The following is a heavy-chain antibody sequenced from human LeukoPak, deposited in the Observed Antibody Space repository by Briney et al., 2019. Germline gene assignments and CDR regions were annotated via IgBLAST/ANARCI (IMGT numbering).Heavy chain of an antibody. CDR1: GFTFSNYN. D-gene: IGHD1-1*01. CDR3: ARPVTGTYAPLEY. J-gene: IGHJ4*02. Sequence: GGSLRLSCAASGFTFSNYNMNWVRQAPGKGLVYVSRINSDGSSANYADSVQGRFTISRDNAKNTLYLEMNSLRADDTAVYYCARPVTGTYAPLEYWGQGTLVTVSS. V-gene: IGHV3-74*01. CDR2: INSDGSSA.